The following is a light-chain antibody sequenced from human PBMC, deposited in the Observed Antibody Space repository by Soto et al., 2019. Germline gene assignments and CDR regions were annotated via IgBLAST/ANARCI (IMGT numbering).Light chain of an antibody. CDR1: QSITRN. J-gene: IGKJ1*01. Sequence: EIVMTQSPATLSLSPGERATLSCRASQSITRNLAWYQQTPGQAPRLLIYGASTRATGIPARFSGSGSGTELTLTISSLQSEDFAVYYCQQYNNWPMWTFGQGTKVDIK. CDR3: QQYNNWPMWT. CDR2: GAS. V-gene: IGKV3-15*01.